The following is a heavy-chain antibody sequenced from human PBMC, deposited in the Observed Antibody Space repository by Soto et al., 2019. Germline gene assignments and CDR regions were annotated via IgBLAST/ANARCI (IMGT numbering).Heavy chain of an antibody. CDR1: GGSISSYY. D-gene: IGHD3-22*01. Sequence: SETLSLTCTVSGGSISSYYWSWIRQPAGKGLEWIGRIYTSGSTNYNPSFKSRVTMSVDTSKNQFSLKLSSVTAADTAVYYCARVRTDSSGYYLRWFDPWGQGTLVTVSS. CDR2: IYTSGST. V-gene: IGHV4-4*07. J-gene: IGHJ5*02. CDR3: ARVRTDSSGYYLRWFDP.